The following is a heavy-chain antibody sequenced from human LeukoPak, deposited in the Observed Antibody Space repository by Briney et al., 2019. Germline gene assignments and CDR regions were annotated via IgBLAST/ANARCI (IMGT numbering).Heavy chain of an antibody. CDR2: IYSGGST. CDR3: ARGHYDFWSGYYSDY. D-gene: IGHD3-3*01. V-gene: IGHV3-66*02. J-gene: IGHJ4*02. CDR1: GFTVSSNY. Sequence: GGSLRLSCAASGFTVSSNYMSWVRQAPGKGLEWVSVIYSGGSTYYADSVKGRFTISRDDSKSTLYLQMNSLRAEDTAVYYCARGHYDFWSGYYSDYWGQGTLVTVSS.